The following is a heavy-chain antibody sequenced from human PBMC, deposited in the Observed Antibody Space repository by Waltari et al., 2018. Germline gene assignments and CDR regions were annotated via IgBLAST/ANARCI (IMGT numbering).Heavy chain of an antibody. D-gene: IGHD4-17*01. CDR3: ATPMTTVTTPVL. J-gene: IGHJ4*02. Sequence: QVQLQQWGAGLLKPSETLSLTCAVYGGSFSGYYWSWIRQPPGKGLEWIGEINHSGSTNYNPSLKSRATMSIDTSKNQFSLKLTSVAAEDTAVYYCATPMTTVTTPVLWGPGTLVTVSS. V-gene: IGHV4-34*01. CDR2: INHSGST. CDR1: GGSFSGYY.